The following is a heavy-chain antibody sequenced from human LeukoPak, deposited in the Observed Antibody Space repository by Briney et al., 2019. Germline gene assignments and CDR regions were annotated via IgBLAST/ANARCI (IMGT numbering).Heavy chain of an antibody. J-gene: IGHJ4*02. CDR1: GLNFKFYA. CDR2: ISGRGDSA. D-gene: IGHD2-8*02. Sequence: PGGPLRLSCAVSGLNFKFYAMSWVRQAPGKGLEWVSGISGRGDSADYADSVKGRFTISRDNSKNTLYLRLNSLRVEDTATYYCVKDRYCPEVTCFGGGFEYWGQGTLVVVSS. V-gene: IGHV3-23*01. CDR3: VKDRYCPEVTCFGGGFEY.